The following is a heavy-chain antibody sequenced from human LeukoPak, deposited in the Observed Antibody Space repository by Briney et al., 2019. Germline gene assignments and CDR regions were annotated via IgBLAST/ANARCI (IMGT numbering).Heavy chain of an antibody. D-gene: IGHD4-17*01. V-gene: IGHV3-23*01. CDR2: ISGIGGST. CDR1: GLTFSSDA. J-gene: IGHJ4*02. CDR3: ANTPGGYGDYPSAY. Sequence: PGGSLRLSCAASGLTFSSDAMSSVRQAPGEGLEWGSAISGIGGSTYYAPSVTRRFTISRPNPKNTLYLQTTSLRAEDPAVSYCANTPGGYGDYPSAYWGQGTLVTASS.